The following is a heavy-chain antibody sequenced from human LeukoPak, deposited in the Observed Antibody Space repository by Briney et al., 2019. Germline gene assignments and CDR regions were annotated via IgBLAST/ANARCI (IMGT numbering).Heavy chain of an antibody. Sequence: GGSLRLSCAASGFTFSSYSMNWVRQAPGKGLEWVSSISSSSSYIYYADSVKGRFTISRDNAKNSLYLQMNSPRAEDTGVYYCAREDGYYGSGIAPPPSWFDPWGQGTLVTVSS. D-gene: IGHD3-10*01. J-gene: IGHJ5*02. CDR2: ISSSSSYI. V-gene: IGHV3-21*01. CDR1: GFTFSSYS. CDR3: AREDGYYGSGIAPPPSWFDP.